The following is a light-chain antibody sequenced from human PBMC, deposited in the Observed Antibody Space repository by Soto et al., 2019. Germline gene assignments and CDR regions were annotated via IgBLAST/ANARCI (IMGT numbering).Light chain of an antibody. CDR3: QQRNTWPVT. V-gene: IGKV3-11*02. Sequence: EIVLTQSPATLSLSPGERATLSCRASQSVSSYLAWYQQKPGQAPRLLIYDASNRATGIPARFSGSGSGRDFTLTISSLEPEDFAVYFCQQRNTWPVTFGQGTRLEIK. CDR1: QSVSSY. J-gene: IGKJ5*01. CDR2: DAS.